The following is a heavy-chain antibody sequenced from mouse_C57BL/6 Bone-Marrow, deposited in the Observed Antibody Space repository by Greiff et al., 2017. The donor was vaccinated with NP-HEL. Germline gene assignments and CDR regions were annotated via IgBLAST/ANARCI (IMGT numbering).Heavy chain of an antibody. CDR2: ISDGGSYT. V-gene: IGHV5-4*01. Sequence: EVKLMESGGGLVKPGGSLKLSCAASGFTFSSYAMSWVRQTPEKRLEWVATISDGGSYTYYPDNVKGRFTISRDNAKNNLYLQMSHLKSEDTAMYYCAREGYCPFAYWGQGTLVTVSA. CDR3: AREGYCPFAY. J-gene: IGHJ3*01. D-gene: IGHD2-3*01. CDR1: GFTFSSYA.